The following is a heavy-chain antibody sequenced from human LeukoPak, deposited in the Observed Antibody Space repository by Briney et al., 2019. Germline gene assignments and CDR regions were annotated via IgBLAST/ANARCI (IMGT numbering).Heavy chain of an antibody. CDR3: ARDRGVVRGGPNWYFDL. Sequence: SETLSLTCTVSGGSISSSSYYWGWIRQPPGKGLEWIGSIYYSGSTYYNPSLKSRVTISVDTSKNQFSLKLSSVTAADTAVYYCARDRGVVRGGPNWYFDLWGRGTLVTVSS. CDR2: IYYSGST. J-gene: IGHJ2*01. CDR1: GGSISSSSYY. D-gene: IGHD3-10*01. V-gene: IGHV4-39*07.